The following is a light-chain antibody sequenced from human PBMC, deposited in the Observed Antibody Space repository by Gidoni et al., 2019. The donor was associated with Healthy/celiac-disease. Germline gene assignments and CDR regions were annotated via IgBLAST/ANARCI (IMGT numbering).Light chain of an antibody. CDR1: SSDGGGYNY. CDR2: DVS. CDR3: SAYTSSSTLYV. Sequence: SALTQPAPVSGSPGRSITISCTGTSSDGGGYNYVSWYQQHPGKAPKLMIYDVSNRPSGVSNRFSGSKSGNTASLTICGLQAEDEADYYCSAYTSSSTLYVFGTGTKVTVL. V-gene: IGLV2-14*01. J-gene: IGLJ1*01.